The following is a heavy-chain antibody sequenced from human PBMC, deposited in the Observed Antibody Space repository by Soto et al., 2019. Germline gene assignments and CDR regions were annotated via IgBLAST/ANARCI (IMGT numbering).Heavy chain of an antibody. Sequence: EAQLLQSGGELVPPGGSLRLSCVASGFAFGNYPMAWVRQTPGKGLQWISTISGSGGMTDYEDSVRGRFTVSIDHSKDTVHLQMTSLRADDTAVYYCAKDRTMARGIRAFDIWGQGTTVTISS. D-gene: IGHD3-10*01. CDR2: ISGSGGMT. CDR3: AKDRTMARGIRAFDI. CDR1: GFAFGNYP. J-gene: IGHJ3*02. V-gene: IGHV3-23*01.